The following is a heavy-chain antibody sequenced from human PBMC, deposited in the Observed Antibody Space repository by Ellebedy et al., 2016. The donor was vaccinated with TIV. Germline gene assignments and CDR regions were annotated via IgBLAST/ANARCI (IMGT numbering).Heavy chain of an antibody. CDR1: GFTFDDYT. D-gene: IGHD2-2*01. CDR2: ISWDGGST. Sequence: GGSLRLXCAASGFTFDDYTMHWVRQAPGKGLEWVSLISWDGGSTYYADSVKGRLTISRDNSKNSLYLQMNSLRTEDTALYYCAKDGGIVVVPAANPRVSGMDVWGQGTTVTVSS. CDR3: AKDGGIVVVPAANPRVSGMDV. V-gene: IGHV3-43*01. J-gene: IGHJ6*02.